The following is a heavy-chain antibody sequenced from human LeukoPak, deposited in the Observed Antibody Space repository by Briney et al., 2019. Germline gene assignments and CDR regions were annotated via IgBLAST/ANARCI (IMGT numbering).Heavy chain of an antibody. CDR3: SRSQFDY. V-gene: IGHV3-74*03. CDR1: GFTFSSYW. Sequence: GGSLRLSCAASGFTFSSYWMLWVRQAPGKGLAWVSRISGDGTITTYADFVKGRFTISRDNTKNILYLQMNSLKVEDTAIYYCSRSQFDYWGQGVLVTVSS. CDR2: ISGDGTIT. J-gene: IGHJ4*02.